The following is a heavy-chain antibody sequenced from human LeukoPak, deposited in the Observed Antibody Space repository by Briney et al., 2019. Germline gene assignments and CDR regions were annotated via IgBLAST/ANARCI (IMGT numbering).Heavy chain of an antibody. CDR3: ARDIPVDSRSSVPKPVRDS. CDR2: IYSNTSA. D-gene: IGHD6-6*01. J-gene: IGHJ5*02. Sequence: PGGSLRLSCAASGFTISYNYMSWVRQAPGKGLQWVSVIYSNTSAYYADSAKGRFTISRHNSKNTLYLQMTSLRAEDTAVYYCARDIPVDSRSSVPKPVRDSWGQGTLVTVSS. CDR1: GFTISYNY. V-gene: IGHV3-53*04.